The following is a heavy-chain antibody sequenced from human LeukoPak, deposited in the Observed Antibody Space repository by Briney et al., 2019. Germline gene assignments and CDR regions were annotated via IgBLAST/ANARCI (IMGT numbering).Heavy chain of an antibody. D-gene: IGHD6-13*01. CDR3: ARGTTSSSWQYYFDY. J-gene: IGHJ4*02. CDR2: IYTSGST. Sequence: KPSGTLSLTCTVSGGSISSGSYYWSWIRQPPRKGLEWIWRIYTSGSTNYNPSLKSRVTISVDTSKNQFSLKLSSVTAADTAVYYCARGTTSSSWQYYFDYWGQGTLVTVSS. CDR1: GGSISSGSYY. V-gene: IGHV4-61*02.